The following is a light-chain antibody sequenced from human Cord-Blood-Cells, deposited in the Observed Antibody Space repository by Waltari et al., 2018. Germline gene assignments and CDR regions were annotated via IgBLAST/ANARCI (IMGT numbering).Light chain of an antibody. V-gene: IGKV3-11*01. Sequence: EIVLTQSPATLSLSPGERATLSCRASQSVSSYLTWYQQKPGQAPRLLISDASNRATGIPARFSGSGSGTDFTLAISSLAPEDVAVYYCQQRSNWPPLPFGGGTKVEIK. CDR3: QQRSNWPPLP. J-gene: IGKJ4*01. CDR1: QSVSSY. CDR2: DAS.